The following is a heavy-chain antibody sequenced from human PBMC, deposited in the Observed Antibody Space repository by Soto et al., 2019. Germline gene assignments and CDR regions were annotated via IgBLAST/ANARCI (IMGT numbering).Heavy chain of an antibody. J-gene: IGHJ5*02. V-gene: IGHV4-31*03. CDR3: ARGNGYDILTGTNWFDP. D-gene: IGHD3-9*01. Sequence: SETLSLTCIVSGGSISSGGYYWSWIRQHPGKGLEWIGYIYYSGSTYYNPSLKSRVTISVDTSKNQFSLKLSSVTAADTAVYYCARGNGYDILTGTNWFDPWGQGTLVTVSS. CDR2: IYYSGST. CDR1: GGSISSGGYY.